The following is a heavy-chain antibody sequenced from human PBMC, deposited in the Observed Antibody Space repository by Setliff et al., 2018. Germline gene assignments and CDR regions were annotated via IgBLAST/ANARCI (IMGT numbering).Heavy chain of an antibody. CDR3: AKDRVPDNIWDFDS. CDR1: EFTFRNYY. CDR2: IKSDGSNT. V-gene: IGHV3-74*01. J-gene: IGHJ5*01. Sequence: PGGSLRLSCAASEFTFRNYYMHWVRQALGKGLMWVSYIKSDGSNTHYADSVEGRFTISRDNAKNTLYLQMNSLRAEDTALYYCAKDRVPDNIWDFDSWGPGTLVTVSS. D-gene: IGHD1-26*01.